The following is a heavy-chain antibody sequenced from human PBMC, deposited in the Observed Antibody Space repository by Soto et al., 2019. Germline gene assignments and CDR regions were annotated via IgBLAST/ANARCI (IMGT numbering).Heavy chain of an antibody. V-gene: IGHV4-59*08. Sequence: QVQLQQSGPGLVKPSETLCLTGSVSSGPTSSHNWGWIRQTPGRGLEWIGYVYSTGGTSYNPSLNSRVTISADTSTNHISLTLTSVTAADTAVYYCVRQGIGNLHGLVDVWGQGTTVRVSS. J-gene: IGHJ6*02. D-gene: IGHD1-1*01. CDR3: VRQGIGNLHGLVDV. CDR1: SGPTSSHN. CDR2: VYSTGGT.